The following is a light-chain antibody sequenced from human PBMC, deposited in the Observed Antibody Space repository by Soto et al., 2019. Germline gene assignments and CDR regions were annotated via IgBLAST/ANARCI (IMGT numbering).Light chain of an antibody. Sequence: EIVMTQSPAILSVSPGDRATLSCRAGQSVSNNLAWYQQKPGQTPRLVIYGVSKRATGVPARFSGSVSGTDFTLHISSLQSEDFAVYYCLQYDDWHRTFGQGTKVEIK. J-gene: IGKJ1*01. CDR3: LQYDDWHRT. CDR2: GVS. V-gene: IGKV3-15*01. CDR1: QSVSNN.